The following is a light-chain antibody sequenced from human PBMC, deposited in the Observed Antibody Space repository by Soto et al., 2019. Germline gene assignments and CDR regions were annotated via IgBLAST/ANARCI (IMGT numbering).Light chain of an antibody. V-gene: IGKV1-5*01. Sequence: DIQMTQSPSTLSLSVGDRVTLTCRASQSISSWLAWYQQKPGQAPKLLIYDASSLESGVPARFSGSGSGTEFTITLSSLDPAEYETHYCQQYNRRTFGQGTKVEIK. CDR3: QQYNRRT. CDR1: QSISSW. CDR2: DAS. J-gene: IGKJ1*01.